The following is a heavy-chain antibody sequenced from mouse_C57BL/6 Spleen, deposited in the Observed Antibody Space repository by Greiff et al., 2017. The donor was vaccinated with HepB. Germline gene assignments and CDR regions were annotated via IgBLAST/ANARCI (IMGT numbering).Heavy chain of an antibody. J-gene: IGHJ2*01. CDR2: INYDGSST. CDR1: GFTFSDYY. Sequence: EVKLVESEGGLVQPGSSMKLSCTASGFTFSDYYMAWVRQVPEKGLEWVANINYDGSSTYYLDSLKSRFIISRDNAKNILYLQMSSLKSEDTATYYCAREADYYGSSLFDYWGQGTTLTVSS. CDR3: AREADYYGSSLFDY. V-gene: IGHV5-16*01. D-gene: IGHD1-1*01.